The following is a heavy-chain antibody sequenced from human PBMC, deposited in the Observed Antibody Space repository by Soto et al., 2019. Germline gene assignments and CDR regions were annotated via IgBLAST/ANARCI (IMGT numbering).Heavy chain of an antibody. V-gene: IGHV3-7*01. CDR3: ATANTPYAFDM. J-gene: IGHJ3*02. CDR2: INPAGNVQ. CDR1: GLTFSISW. Sequence: VQLVESGGGLGQPGESLRLSCTASGLTFSISWMTWVRQAPGAGLEWVSNINPAGNVQHYADSVKERFTVSRDNAKNSLFLQMSGLRVEDTAVYYCATANTPYAFDMWGQGTMVTVSS.